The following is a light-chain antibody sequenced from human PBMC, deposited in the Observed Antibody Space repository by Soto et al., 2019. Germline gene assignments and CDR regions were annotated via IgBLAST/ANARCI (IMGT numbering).Light chain of an antibody. CDR1: QSLLYSDGDNY. V-gene: IGKV2-28*01. CDR2: LAS. J-gene: IGKJ5*01. Sequence: DVVMTQSPLSLPVTPGEPSSISCRSSQSLLYSDGDNYLDWYVQKPGQSPQLLIYLASNRASGVPARFSGSGSGTHFRLKISRVEAEDVGLYYCMQGLQTPNTFCQGTRLEIK. CDR3: MQGLQTPNT.